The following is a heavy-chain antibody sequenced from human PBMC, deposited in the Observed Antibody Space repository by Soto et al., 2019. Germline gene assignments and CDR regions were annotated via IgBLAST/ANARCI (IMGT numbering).Heavy chain of an antibody. J-gene: IGHJ6*02. V-gene: IGHV4-59*01. D-gene: IGHD6-13*01. CDR1: GGSISSYY. CDR2: IYYSGST. Sequence: LSLTCTVSGGSISSYYWSWIRQPPGKGLEWIGYIYYSGSTNYNPSLKSRVTISVDTSKNQFSLKLSSVTAADTAVYYCVRDYIAASGDYYGMDVWGQGTTVTVSS. CDR3: VRDYIAASGDYYGMDV.